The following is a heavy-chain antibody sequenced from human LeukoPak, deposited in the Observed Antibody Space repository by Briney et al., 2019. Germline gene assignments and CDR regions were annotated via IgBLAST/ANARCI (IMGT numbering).Heavy chain of an antibody. CDR1: GDSVSSNSAA. CDR2: TYYRSKWYN. CDR3: AREKNWNYDQEYYFDY. Sequence: SQTLSLTCAISGDSVSSNSAAWNWLRQSPSRGLEWLGRTYYRSKWYNDYAVSVKSRITINPDTSKNQFSLQLNSVTPEDTAVYYCAREKNWNYDQEYYFDYWGQGTLGTVS. V-gene: IGHV6-1*01. D-gene: IGHD1-7*01. J-gene: IGHJ4*02.